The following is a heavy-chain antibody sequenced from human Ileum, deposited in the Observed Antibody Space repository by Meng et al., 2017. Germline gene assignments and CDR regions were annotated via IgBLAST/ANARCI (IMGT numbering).Heavy chain of an antibody. Sequence: EVQLVESGGGLVQPGGSLRLSCAVSGFTFSNYWMHWVRQVPGKGLVWVSRINRDGTSTSYADSLEGRFSISRDNAKNTLYLQMNNLRPEDTAVYYCSRDLSSEWELVGWGQGTLVTVSS. V-gene: IGHV3-74*01. CDR1: GFTFSNYW. CDR3: SRDLSSEWELVG. J-gene: IGHJ4*02. CDR2: INRDGTST. D-gene: IGHD1-26*01.